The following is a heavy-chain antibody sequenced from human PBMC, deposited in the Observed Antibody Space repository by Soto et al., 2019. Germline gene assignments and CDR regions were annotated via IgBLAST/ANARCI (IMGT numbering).Heavy chain of an antibody. CDR3: ARDLTITMVRGVIPYYYGMDV. Sequence: ASVKVSCKASGYTFTGYYMHWVRQAPGQGLEWMGWINPNSGGTNYAQKFQGWVTMTRDTSISTAYMELSRLRPDDTAVYYCARDLTITMVRGVIPYYYGMDVWGQGTTVTVSS. CDR2: INPNSGGT. CDR1: GYTFTGYY. V-gene: IGHV1-2*04. D-gene: IGHD3-10*01. J-gene: IGHJ6*02.